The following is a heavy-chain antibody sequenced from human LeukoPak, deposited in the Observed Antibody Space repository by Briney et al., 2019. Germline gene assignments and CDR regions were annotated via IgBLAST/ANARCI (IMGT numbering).Heavy chain of an antibody. Sequence: GGSLRLSCAASGFTFSNFAMHWVRQAPGKGLEYVSAISSNGNTTYYANSMKGRFIISRDNSKNTLYLQMGSLRTEDMAVYYCARGATGANRNSWIFDFWGQGTLVTVSS. CDR1: GFTFSNFA. J-gene: IGHJ4*02. CDR3: ARGATGANRNSWIFDF. D-gene: IGHD2-8*02. CDR2: ISSNGNTT. V-gene: IGHV3-64*01.